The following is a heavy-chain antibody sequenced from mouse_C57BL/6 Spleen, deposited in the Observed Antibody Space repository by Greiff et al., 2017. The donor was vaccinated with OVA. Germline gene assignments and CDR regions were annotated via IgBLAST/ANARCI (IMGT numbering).Heavy chain of an antibody. CDR2: INPSNGGT. CDR3: ARRGLRGGAMDY. J-gene: IGHJ4*01. CDR1: GYTFTSYW. Sequence: VKLQQPGTELVKPGASVKLSCKASGYTFTSYWMHWVKQRPGQGLEWIGNINPSNGGTNYNEKFKSKATLTVDKSSSTAYMQLSSLTSEDSAVDYCARRGLRGGAMDYWGQGTSVTVSS. V-gene: IGHV1-53*01. D-gene: IGHD3-1*01.